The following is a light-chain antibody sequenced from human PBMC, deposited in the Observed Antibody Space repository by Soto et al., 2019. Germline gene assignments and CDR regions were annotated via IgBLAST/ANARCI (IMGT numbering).Light chain of an antibody. Sequence: DIQMTQSPSSLSASVGDRVTITCQASQDITNYLNWYQQKPGKAPRLLPYDASSLETGVPSRFSGSGSGTDFTFTISSLQPEDIATYYCQHYDHLPITFGQGTRLEIK. CDR1: QDITNY. J-gene: IGKJ5*01. CDR3: QHYDHLPIT. V-gene: IGKV1-33*01. CDR2: DAS.